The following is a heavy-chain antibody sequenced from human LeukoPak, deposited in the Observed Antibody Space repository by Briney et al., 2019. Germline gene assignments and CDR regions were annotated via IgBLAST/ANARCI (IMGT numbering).Heavy chain of an antibody. CDR2: IYSGGST. CDR1: GFTVSSNY. CDR3: ARLATYYYYGMDV. V-gene: IGHV3-53*01. Sequence: GGSLRLSCAVSGFTVSSNYMSWARQAPGKGLEWVSVIYSGGSTYYADSVKGRFTISRDNSKNTLYLQMNSLRAEDTAVYYCARLATYYYYGMDVWGQGTTVTVSS. J-gene: IGHJ6*02. D-gene: IGHD2-15*01.